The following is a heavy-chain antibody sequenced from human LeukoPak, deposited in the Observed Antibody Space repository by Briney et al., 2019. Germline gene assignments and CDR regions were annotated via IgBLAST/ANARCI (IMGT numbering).Heavy chain of an antibody. D-gene: IGHD3-22*01. V-gene: IGHV3-23*01. CDR3: AKDVRGGDSRAIEPIDY. J-gene: IGHJ4*02. CDR2: ISGSGGST. CDR1: GFTFSSYA. Sequence: GGSLRLSCAASGFTFSSYAMSWVRQAPRKGLEWVSAISGSGGSTYYADSVKGRFTISRDNSKNTLYLQMNSLRAEDTAIYYCAKDVRGGDSRAIEPIDYWGQGTLVTVSS.